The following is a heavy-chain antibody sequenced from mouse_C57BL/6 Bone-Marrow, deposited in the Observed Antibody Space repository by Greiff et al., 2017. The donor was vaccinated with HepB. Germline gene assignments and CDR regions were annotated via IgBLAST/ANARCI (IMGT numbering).Heavy chain of an antibody. CDR2: SRNKANDYTT. CDR3: ARDSLGYFDV. Sequence: EVQVVESGGGLVQSGRSLRLSCATSGFTFSDFYMEWVRQAPGKGLEWIAASRNKANDYTTEYSASVKGRFIVSRDTSQSILYLQMNALRAEDTAIYYCARDSLGYFDVWGTGTTVTVSS. J-gene: IGHJ1*03. CDR1: GFTFSDFY. V-gene: IGHV7-1*01. D-gene: IGHD3-1*01.